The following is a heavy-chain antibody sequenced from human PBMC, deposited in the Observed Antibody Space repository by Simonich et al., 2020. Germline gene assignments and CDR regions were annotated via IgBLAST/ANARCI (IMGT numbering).Heavy chain of an antibody. D-gene: IGHD1-7*01. CDR2: ITPKRGGT. Sequence: QVQLVQSGAEVKKPGASVKVSCQASGYTFTGYYMHWVRQAPGQGLEWRGRITPKRGGTNDAQNVQGRVTMTRETSSSTAYRELSRLRSDDTAVYYCARGTYGFAGTTRPNTENWFDPWGQGTLVTVSS. V-gene: IGHV1-2*06. CDR1: GYTFTGYY. CDR3: ARGTYGFAGTTRPNTENWFDP. J-gene: IGHJ5*02.